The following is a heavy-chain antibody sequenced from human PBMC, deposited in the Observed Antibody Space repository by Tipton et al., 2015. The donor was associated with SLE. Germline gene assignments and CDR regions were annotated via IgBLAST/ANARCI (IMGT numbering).Heavy chain of an antibody. V-gene: IGHV4-59*01. CDR3: ARAGAGYYYYYYMDV. Sequence: LRLSCTVSGGSISSYYWSWIRQPPGKGLEWIGYIYYSGSTNYNPSLKSRVTISVDTSKNQFSVKLSSVTAADTAVYYCARAGAGYYYYYYMDVWGKGTTVTVSS. CDR1: GGSISSYY. CDR2: IYYSGST. J-gene: IGHJ6*03.